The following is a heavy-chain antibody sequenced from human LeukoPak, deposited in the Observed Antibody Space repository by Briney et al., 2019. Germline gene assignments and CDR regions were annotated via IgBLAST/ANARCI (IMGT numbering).Heavy chain of an antibody. J-gene: IGHJ6*02. CDR2: IIDSGNSI. D-gene: IGHD1-26*01. CDR3: ARDRVGATIALYYYYGMDV. Sequence: GGSLRLSCAASGFTFSSCAMSWVRQAPGKGLEWVSTIIDSGNSIYYADSVKGRFTISRDNAKNSLYLEMNSLRAEDTAVYYCARDRVGATIALYYYYGMDVWGQGTTVTVSS. V-gene: IGHV3-23*01. CDR1: GFTFSSCA.